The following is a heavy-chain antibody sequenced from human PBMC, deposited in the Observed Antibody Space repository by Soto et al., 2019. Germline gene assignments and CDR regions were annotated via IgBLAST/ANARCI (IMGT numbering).Heavy chain of an antibody. CDR3: TTDDYGDYYYYGMDV. CDR1: GFTFSNAW. CDR2: IKSKTDGGTT. V-gene: IGHV3-15*07. J-gene: IGHJ6*02. D-gene: IGHD4-17*01. Sequence: GGSLRLSCAASGFTFSNAWMNWVRQAPGKGLEWVGRIKSKTDGGTTDYAAPVKGRFTISRDDSKKTLYLQMNSQKTEDTAVYYCTTDDYGDYYYYGMDVWGQGTTVTVSS.